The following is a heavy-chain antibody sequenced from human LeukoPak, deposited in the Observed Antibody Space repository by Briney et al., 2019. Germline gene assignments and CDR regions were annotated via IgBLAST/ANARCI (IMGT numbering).Heavy chain of an antibody. CDR1: GFTFPSYA. CDR2: ISGSGGTT. J-gene: IGHJ4*02. Sequence: GGSLRLSCAASGFTFPSYAMTWVRQAPGKGLEWVAAISGSGGTTYYADSVKGRFTISRDNSKNTLYLHMNSLRPEDTAVYCCAKVVGATPFDYWGQGTLVTVSS. CDR3: AKVVGATPFDY. D-gene: IGHD1-26*01. V-gene: IGHV3-23*01.